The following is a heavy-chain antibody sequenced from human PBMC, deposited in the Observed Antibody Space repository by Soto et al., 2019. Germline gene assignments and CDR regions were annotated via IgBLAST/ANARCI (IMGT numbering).Heavy chain of an antibody. CDR1: GGSISSGGYY. D-gene: IGHD5-12*01. CDR3: ARKARGWFDP. Sequence: SETLSLTCTVSGGSISSGGYYWSWIRQHPGKGLEWIGYIYYSGSTYYNPSLKSRVTISVDTSKNQFSLKLSSVTAADTAVYYCARKARGWFDPWGQGTLVTVSS. CDR2: IYYSGST. V-gene: IGHV4-31*03. J-gene: IGHJ5*02.